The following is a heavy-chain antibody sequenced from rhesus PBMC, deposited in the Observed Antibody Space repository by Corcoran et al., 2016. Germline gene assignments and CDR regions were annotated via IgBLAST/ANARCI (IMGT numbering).Heavy chain of an antibody. CDR3: ARDRVGTVTTKGYFEF. CDR1: GGSISSNY. D-gene: IGHD4-23*01. J-gene: IGHJ1*01. CDR2: IAGSGGST. Sequence: QLQLQESGPGLVKPSETLSLTCAVSGGSISSNYWSWIRQPPGKGLEWIGRIAGSGGSTDYNPALKSRVTISADTSKNQFSLKLGSVTAADTAVYYCARDRVGTVTTKGYFEFWGQGALVTVSS. V-gene: IGHV4-173*01.